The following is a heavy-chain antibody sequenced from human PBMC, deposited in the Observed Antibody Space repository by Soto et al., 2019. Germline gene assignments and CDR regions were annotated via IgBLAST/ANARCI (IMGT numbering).Heavy chain of an antibody. CDR3: AKAKGAGTPSRAFDY. V-gene: IGHV3-23*01. J-gene: IGHJ4*02. Sequence: GGSLRLSCAASGFTFSSYAMSWVRQAPGKGLEWVSAISGSGGSTYYADSVKGRFTISRDNSKNTLYLQMNSLGAEDTAVYYCAKAKGAGTPSRAFDYWGQGSLVTVSS. CDR1: GFTFSSYA. CDR2: ISGSGGST. D-gene: IGHD1-1*01.